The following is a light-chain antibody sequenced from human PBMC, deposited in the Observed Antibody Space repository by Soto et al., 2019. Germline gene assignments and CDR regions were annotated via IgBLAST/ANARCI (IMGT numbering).Light chain of an antibody. J-gene: IGLJ1*01. V-gene: IGLV2-8*01. CDR3: SSYAGSNNLIV. CDR1: SSDVGGYNY. CDR2: EVT. Sequence: QSVLTQPPSASGSPGQSVTISCTGTSSDVGGYNYVSWYQQHPGKAPKLMIYEVTKRPSGVPVCFSGSKSDNTASLTVSGLQAEDEADYYCSSYAGSNNLIVFGTGTKVTVL.